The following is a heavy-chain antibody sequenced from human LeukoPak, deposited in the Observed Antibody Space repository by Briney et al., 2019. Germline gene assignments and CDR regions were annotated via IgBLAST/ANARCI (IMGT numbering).Heavy chain of an antibody. CDR2: IIPIFGTA. CDR1: GGTFSSYA. Sequence: ASVKVSCKASGGTFSSYAISWVRQAPGQGLEGMGGIIPIFGTANYAQKFQGRVTITTDESTSTASMELSSLRSEDTAVYYCASQGGRFDSWGQGTLVTVSS. CDR3: ASQGGRFDS. D-gene: IGHD2-15*01. V-gene: IGHV1-69*05. J-gene: IGHJ4*02.